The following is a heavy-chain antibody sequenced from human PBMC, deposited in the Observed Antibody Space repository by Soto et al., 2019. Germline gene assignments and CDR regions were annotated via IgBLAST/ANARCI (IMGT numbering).Heavy chain of an antibody. V-gene: IGHV1-2*02. CDR1: GGTLSSFA. CDR2: INPNSGGT. D-gene: IGHD2-15*01. J-gene: IGHJ4*02. CDR3: ARIEGHGGIPGC. Sequence: ASVKVSCKASGGTLSSFAISWARQAPGQGLEWMGWINPNSGGTNYAQKFQGRVTMTRDTSISTAYMELSRLRSDDTAVYYCARIEGHGGIPGCWGQGTLVTVSS.